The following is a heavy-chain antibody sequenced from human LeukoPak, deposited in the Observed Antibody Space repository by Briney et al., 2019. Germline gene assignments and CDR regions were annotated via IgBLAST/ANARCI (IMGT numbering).Heavy chain of an antibody. CDR3: ARGTNYYGSGDY. J-gene: IGHJ4*02. D-gene: IGHD3-10*01. Sequence: SETLSLTCTVSGGSVSSGTYYWSWIRQPPGKGLEWIGFLYYTGNSNYVPSLKSRITMSVDTSKNQFSLKLTSVTAADTAVYYCARGTNYYGSGDYWGQGTLVTVSS. CDR1: GGSVSSGTYY. CDR2: LYYTGNS. V-gene: IGHV4-61*01.